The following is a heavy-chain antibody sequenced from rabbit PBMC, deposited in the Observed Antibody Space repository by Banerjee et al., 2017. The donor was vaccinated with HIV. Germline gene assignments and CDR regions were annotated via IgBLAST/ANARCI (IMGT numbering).Heavy chain of an antibody. CDR3: ARGWITMTMNL. D-gene: IGHD2-1*01. Sequence: QSLEESGGDLVKPEGSLTLTCKASGSDISSNAMCWVRQAPGKGLELIACINANNDYTWYASWAKGRFTISKSTSLNTVDLKMTSLTAADTATYFCARGWITMTMNLWGPGTLVTVS. CDR1: GSDISSNA. J-gene: IGHJ4*01. CDR2: INANNDYT. V-gene: IGHV1S43*01.